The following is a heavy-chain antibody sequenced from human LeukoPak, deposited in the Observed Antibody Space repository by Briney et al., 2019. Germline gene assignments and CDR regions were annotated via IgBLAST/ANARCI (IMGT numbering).Heavy chain of an antibody. V-gene: IGHV3-20*04. CDR1: GFTFRSHA. D-gene: IGHD6-19*01. CDR2: IYENGGTT. J-gene: IGHJ4*02. CDR3: AKDNRRHYTSGPNPDSLH. Sequence: GSLRLSCVGSGFTFRSHAMSWVRQAPEKGLEFVSGIYENGGTTYYADSVKGRFTISRDNAKNSLYPQMNSLRVEDTAFYYCAKDNRRHYTSGPNPDSLHWGQGALVTVSS.